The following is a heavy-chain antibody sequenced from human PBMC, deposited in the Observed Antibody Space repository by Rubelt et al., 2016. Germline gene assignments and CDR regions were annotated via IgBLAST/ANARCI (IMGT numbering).Heavy chain of an antibody. V-gene: IGHV3-15*07. Sequence: EVQLVEAGGGLVKAGGSLRLSCAGSGFTFSHAGMNWVRQAPGKGLEWVGRIRKKADGGIKDYAAPVEGRFSISREETRSTLYLVMDSLKTGDTAVYYCAMSVAASGGYDVWGQGTMVTVSS. CDR3: AMSVAASGGYDV. CDR2: IRKKADGGIK. J-gene: IGHJ3*01. D-gene: IGHD6-6*01. CDR1: GFTFSHAG.